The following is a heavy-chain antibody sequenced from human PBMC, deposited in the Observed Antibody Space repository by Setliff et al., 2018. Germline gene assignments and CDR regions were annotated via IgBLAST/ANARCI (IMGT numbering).Heavy chain of an antibody. Sequence: ASVKVSCKASGYTFRSYGINWVRQAPGQGLEWMGWINTNTGNPTYAQGFTGWFVFSLDTSVSTAYLQISSLKAEDTAVYYCARASRFGTIVWKGDYYMDVWGRGTTVTV. CDR3: ARASRFGTIVWKGDYYMDV. V-gene: IGHV7-4-1*02. CDR2: INTNTGNP. J-gene: IGHJ6*03. CDR1: GYTFRSYG. D-gene: IGHD2-15*01.